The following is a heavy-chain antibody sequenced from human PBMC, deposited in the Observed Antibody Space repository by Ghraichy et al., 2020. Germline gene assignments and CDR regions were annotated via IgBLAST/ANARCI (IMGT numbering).Heavy chain of an antibody. Sequence: SETLSLTCAVYGGSFSGYYWSWIRQPPGKGLEWIGEINHSGSTNYNPSLKSRVTISVDTSKNQFSLKLSSVTAADTAVYYCARHYQGRVAWLVLYYFDYWGQGTLVTVSS. CDR3: ARHYQGRVAWLVLYYFDY. V-gene: IGHV4-34*01. CDR1: GGSFSGYY. J-gene: IGHJ4*02. CDR2: INHSGST. D-gene: IGHD6-19*01.